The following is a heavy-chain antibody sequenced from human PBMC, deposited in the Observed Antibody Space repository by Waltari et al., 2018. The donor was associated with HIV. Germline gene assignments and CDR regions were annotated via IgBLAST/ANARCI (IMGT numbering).Heavy chain of an antibody. CDR3: TRDLARYNWNDIPLDY. D-gene: IGHD1-20*01. J-gene: IGHJ4*02. Sequence: EVQLVESGGGLVQPGWSLTLSCDASGFTSSSSWITWVRQAPGKGLVWVSRISSDGTTTSYADSVKGRFTISRDNAKNTLYLQMNSLRAEDTAVYYCTRDLARYNWNDIPLDYWGQGALVTVSS. CDR2: ISSDGTTT. V-gene: IGHV3-74*01. CDR1: GFTSSSSW.